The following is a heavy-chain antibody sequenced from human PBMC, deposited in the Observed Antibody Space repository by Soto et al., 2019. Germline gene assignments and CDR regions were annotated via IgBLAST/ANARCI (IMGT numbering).Heavy chain of an antibody. CDR2: FTGGSGFT. D-gene: IGHD1-26*01. CDR1: GFTFSTFG. V-gene: IGHV3-23*01. Sequence: EVQLLESGGGFVQPGGSLRLSCAASGFTFSTFGMNWVRQAPGRGLEWVSGFTGGSGFTFYADSVKGRFTISRDDSENTLFLQMSSLRAEDTAKYYCAKSGPTSYFDFWGQGTLVTVSS. CDR3: AKSGPTSYFDF. J-gene: IGHJ4*02.